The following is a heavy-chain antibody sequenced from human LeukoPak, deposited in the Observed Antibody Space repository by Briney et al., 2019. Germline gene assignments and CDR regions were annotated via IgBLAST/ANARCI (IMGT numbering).Heavy chain of an antibody. Sequence: SETLSLTCTVSGGSISSSSYYWRWIRQPPGKGLEWIGSIYYSGSTYYNPSLKSRVTISVDTSKNQFSLKLSSVTAADTAVYYCARHFSSSGYYFAGSTYSDYWGQGTLVTVSS. CDR1: GGSISSSSYY. J-gene: IGHJ4*02. D-gene: IGHD3-3*01. CDR2: IYYSGST. V-gene: IGHV4-39*01. CDR3: ARHFSSSGYYFAGSTYSDY.